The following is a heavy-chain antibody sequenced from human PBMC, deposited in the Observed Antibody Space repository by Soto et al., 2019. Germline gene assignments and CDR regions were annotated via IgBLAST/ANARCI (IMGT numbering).Heavy chain of an antibody. J-gene: IGHJ5*02. CDR2: IYHSGST. CDR3: ARGGRITMMVVGPSPWFDP. V-gene: IGHV4-30-2*01. D-gene: IGHD3-22*01. Sequence: SEALSLTCAVSGGSISSGGYSWSWIRQPPGKGLEWIGYIYHSGSTYYNPSLKSRVTISVDRSKNQFSLKLSSVTAADTAVYYCARGGRITMMVVGPSPWFDPWGQRTLVTVSS. CDR1: GGSISSGGYS.